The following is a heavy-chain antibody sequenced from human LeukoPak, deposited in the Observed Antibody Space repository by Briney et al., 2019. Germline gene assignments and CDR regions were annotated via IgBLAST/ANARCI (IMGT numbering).Heavy chain of an antibody. CDR1: GGSISTYY. CDR2: IYTTGGT. V-gene: IGHV4-4*07. J-gene: IGHJ5*02. CDR3: ARVSYRQQLARSGWYRYYWFDP. Sequence: SETLSLSCSVSGGSISTYYWSWIRQPAGKGLEWIGRIYTTGGTNYNPSLKSRVTISVDTSKNQFSLKLSSVTAADTAVYYCARVSYRQQLARSGWYRYYWFDPWGQGTLVTVSS. D-gene: IGHD6-19*01.